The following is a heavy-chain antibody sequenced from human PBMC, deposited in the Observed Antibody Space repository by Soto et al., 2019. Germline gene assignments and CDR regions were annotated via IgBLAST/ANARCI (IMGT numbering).Heavy chain of an antibody. CDR1: GFTFTSSA. Sequence: SVKVSCKASGFTFTSSAVQWVRQARGQRLEWIGWIVVGSGNTNYAQKFQERVTITRDMSTSTAYMELSSLRSEDTAVYYCAAVRYYYDSSGYYYVPPLDYWGQGTLVTVSS. D-gene: IGHD3-22*01. CDR2: IVVGSGNT. V-gene: IGHV1-58*01. CDR3: AAVRYYYDSSGYYYVPPLDY. J-gene: IGHJ4*02.